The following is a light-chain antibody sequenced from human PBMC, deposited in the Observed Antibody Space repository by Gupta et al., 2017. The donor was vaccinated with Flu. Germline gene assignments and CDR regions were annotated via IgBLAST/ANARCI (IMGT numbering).Light chain of an antibody. CDR3: QQYYSTPPYT. J-gene: IGKJ2*01. V-gene: IGKV4-1*01. CDR2: WAS. CDR1: QSVLYSSNNKNY. Sequence: DIVMTQAPVSLAVALGDRGTIHCQSSQSVLYSSNNKNYLAWYQQKPGQPPQLLIYWASTRESGVPDRFSGSGSGTDFSLTISSLQAEDVAVYYCQQYYSTPPYTFGQGTKLDIK.